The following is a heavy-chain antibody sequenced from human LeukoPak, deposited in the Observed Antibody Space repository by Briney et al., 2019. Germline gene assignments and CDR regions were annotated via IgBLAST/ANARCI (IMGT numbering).Heavy chain of an antibody. CDR1: GFTFSSYA. CDR2: ISGSGGST. Sequence: GGSLRLSCAASGFTFSSYAMSWVRQAPGKGLEWVSAISGSGGSTYYADSVKGRFTISRDNSKNTLYPQMNSLRAEDTAVYYCAKSDPVVVVAAAFDYWGQGTLVTVSS. J-gene: IGHJ4*02. CDR3: AKSDPVVVVAAAFDY. D-gene: IGHD2-15*01. V-gene: IGHV3-23*01.